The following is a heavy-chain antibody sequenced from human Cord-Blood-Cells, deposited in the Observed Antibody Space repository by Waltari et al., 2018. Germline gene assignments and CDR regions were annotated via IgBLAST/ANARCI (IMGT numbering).Heavy chain of an antibody. D-gene: IGHD6-13*01. CDR1: GGTFRSYA. V-gene: IGHV1-69*01. Sequence: QVQLVQSGAEVKKPGSSVQVSCKASGGTFRSYAISWVRQAPGQGLARMGGIIPIFGKTNYAQKFQGRVTITADEATSTAYVELSSLRSEDTAVYYCAGDIAAAGAFDIWGQGIMVTVSS. CDR3: AGDIAAAGAFDI. CDR2: IIPIFGKT. J-gene: IGHJ3*02.